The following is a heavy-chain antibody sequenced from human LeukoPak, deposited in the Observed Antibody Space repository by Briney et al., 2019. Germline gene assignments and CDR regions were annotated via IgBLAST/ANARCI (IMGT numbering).Heavy chain of an antibody. CDR3: ARGGFTMVRGVDYYYMDV. CDR2: IYTSGST. Sequence: PSETLSLTCTVSGGSISSYYWSWIRQPAGKGLEWIGRIYTSGSTNYNPSLKSRVTISVDKSKNQFSLKLSSVTAADTAVYYCARGGFTMVRGVDYYYMDVWGKGTTVTVSS. CDR1: GGSISSYY. J-gene: IGHJ6*03. V-gene: IGHV4-4*07. D-gene: IGHD3-10*01.